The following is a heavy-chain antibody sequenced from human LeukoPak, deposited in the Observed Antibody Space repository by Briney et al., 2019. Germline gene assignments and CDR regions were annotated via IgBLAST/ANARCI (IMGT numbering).Heavy chain of an antibody. J-gene: IGHJ1*01. CDR3: ARLVGGNEYFQH. V-gene: IGHV4-39*01. Sequence: SQTLSLTCTVSGGSISSGSYYWSWIRQPAGKGLEWIGSIYYSGSTYYNPSLKSRVTISVDTSKNQFSLKLSSVTAADTAVYYCARLVGGNEYFQHWGQGTLVTVSS. CDR1: GGSISSGSYY. CDR2: IYYSGST. D-gene: IGHD4-23*01.